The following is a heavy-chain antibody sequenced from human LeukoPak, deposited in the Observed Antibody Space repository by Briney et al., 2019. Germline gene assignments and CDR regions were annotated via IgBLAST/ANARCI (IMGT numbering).Heavy chain of an antibody. V-gene: IGHV3-48*03. J-gene: IGHJ6*03. Sequence: GGSLRLSCAASGFTFSSYEMNWVRQAPGKGLEWVSYISSSGSTIYYADSVKGRFTISRDNAKNSLYLQMNSLRAEDTAVYYCARARIAAAGTDVGYYYYYMDVWGKGTTVTISS. CDR3: ARARIAAAGTDVGYYYYYMDV. CDR1: GFTFSSYE. D-gene: IGHD6-13*01. CDR2: ISSSGSTI.